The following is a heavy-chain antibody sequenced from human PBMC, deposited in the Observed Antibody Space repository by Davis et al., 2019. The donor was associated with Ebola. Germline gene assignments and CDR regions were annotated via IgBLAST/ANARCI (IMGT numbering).Heavy chain of an antibody. CDR3: ATEHGDYSFDY. CDR1: GFTFSSYA. D-gene: IGHD4-17*01. Sequence: PGGSLRLSCAASGFTFSSYAMHWVRQAPGQGLEWVAVIWYDGSNEDYADSVKGRFTISRDNSKNTLYLQMNTLRAEDTAVYYCATEHGDYSFDYWGQGTLVTVSS. CDR2: IWYDGSNE. J-gene: IGHJ4*02. V-gene: IGHV3-33*03.